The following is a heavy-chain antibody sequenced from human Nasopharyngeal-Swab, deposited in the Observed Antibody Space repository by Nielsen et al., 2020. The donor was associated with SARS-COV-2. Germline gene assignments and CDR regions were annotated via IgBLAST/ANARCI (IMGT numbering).Heavy chain of an antibody. D-gene: IGHD2-2*01. Sequence: WICQPPGKALEWLALVHWDDEKRYSPSLKSRLTITKDTSKNQVVLTMTNVDPVDTATYYCARGYQPIRGLDYWGQGTLVTVSS. CDR2: VHWDDEK. CDR3: ARGYQPIRGLDY. V-gene: IGHV2-5*02. J-gene: IGHJ4*02.